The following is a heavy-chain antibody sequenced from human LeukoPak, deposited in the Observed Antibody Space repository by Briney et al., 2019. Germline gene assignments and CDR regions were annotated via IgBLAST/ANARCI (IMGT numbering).Heavy chain of an antibody. J-gene: IGHJ5*02. CDR3: ARGPSGGANNWFDP. CDR1: GDSVTSNTYS. V-gene: IGHV4-30-2*01. D-gene: IGHD2-15*01. Sequence: SQTLSLTCAVSGDSVTSNTYSWTWIRQPPGKGLEWIGYIYHSGSTSYNPSLRSRVTMSLDKSKNQFSLKLTSVTAADTAVYYCARGPSGGANNWFDPWGQGILVTVSS. CDR2: IYHSGST.